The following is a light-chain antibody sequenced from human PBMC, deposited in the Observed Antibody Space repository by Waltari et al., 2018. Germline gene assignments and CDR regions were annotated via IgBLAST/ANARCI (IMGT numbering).Light chain of an antibody. J-gene: IGLJ2*01. CDR3: SSYAGSSKGV. Sequence: QSALTQPASVSGSPGQSITITCTGTSSDGGNYNRVSWDQQQPGKAPKLMIYAVSKRPSGVSDRFSGSKSGDMASLTISGLQPEDEAEYFCSSYAGSSKGVFGGGTKVTVL. CDR2: AVS. V-gene: IGLV2-23*02. CDR1: SSDGGNYNR.